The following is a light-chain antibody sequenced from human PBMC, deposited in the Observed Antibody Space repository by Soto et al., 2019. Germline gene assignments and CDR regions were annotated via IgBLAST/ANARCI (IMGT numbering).Light chain of an antibody. Sequence: DIQMTQSPSSLSASVGDRVTITCRASQSISTYLNWYQQKPGKAPKLLIYAASNLQSGVPSRFSGSGSGTEFTLTISSLQPEDFATYYCQQTYSTPGFGQGTRLEIK. CDR3: QQTYSTPG. J-gene: IGKJ5*01. CDR2: AAS. V-gene: IGKV1-39*01. CDR1: QSISTY.